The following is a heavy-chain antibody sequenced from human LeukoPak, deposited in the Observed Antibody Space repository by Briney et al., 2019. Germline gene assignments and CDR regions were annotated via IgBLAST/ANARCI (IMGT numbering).Heavy chain of an antibody. CDR3: ARDGSGSRGDWADY. D-gene: IGHD3-10*01. V-gene: IGHV1-2*02. CDR1: GYTFTGYY. CDR2: INPNSGGT. Sequence: ASVKVSCKASGYTFTGYYMHWVRQAPGQGLEWMGWINPNSGGTNYAQKFQGRVTMTRETSISTAYMELSRLRSDDTAVYYCARDGSGSRGDWADYWGQGTLVTVSS. J-gene: IGHJ4*02.